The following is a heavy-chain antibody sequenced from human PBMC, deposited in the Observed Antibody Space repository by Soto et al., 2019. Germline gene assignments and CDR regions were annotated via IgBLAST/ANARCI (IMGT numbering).Heavy chain of an antibody. D-gene: IGHD4-17*01. Sequence: EVQLVESGGGLVQPGGSLKLSCAASGFTFSGSAMHWVRQASGKGLEWVGRIKPNNYATEYAASVKGRFTISRDDSKNPVYLQMSSQKTDDTAIYYCSRPGEYGAFDPWGQGTLVTVSS. J-gene: IGHJ5*02. CDR2: IKPNNYAT. CDR1: GFTFSGSA. CDR3: SRPGEYGAFDP. V-gene: IGHV3-73*01.